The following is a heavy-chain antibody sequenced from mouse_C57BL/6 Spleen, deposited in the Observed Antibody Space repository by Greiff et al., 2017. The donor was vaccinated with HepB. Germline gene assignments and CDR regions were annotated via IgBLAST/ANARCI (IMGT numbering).Heavy chain of an antibody. J-gene: IGHJ3*01. Sequence: SGPELVKPGASVKISCKASGYAFSSSWMNWVKQRPGKGLEWIGRIYPGDGDTNYNGKFKGKATLTADKSSSTAYMQLSSLTSEDSAVYFCARENYSNYAFAYWGQGTLVTVSA. CDR2: IYPGDGDT. CDR1: GYAFSSSW. V-gene: IGHV1-82*01. CDR3: ARENYSNYAFAY. D-gene: IGHD2-5*01.